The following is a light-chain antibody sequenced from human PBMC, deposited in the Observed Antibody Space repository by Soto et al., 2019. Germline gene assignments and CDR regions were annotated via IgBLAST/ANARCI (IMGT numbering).Light chain of an antibody. J-gene: IGKJ1*01. CDR2: DAS. CDR3: QQSKT. CDR1: QNINNW. V-gene: IGKV1-5*01. Sequence: DIQMTQSPSTLSASIGDRVTITCRASQNINNWIAWYQQKPGKAPKFLIYDASTLESGVPSRFSGSGSGTEFTLTISSLQPDDFATYYCQQSKTFGQGTKVDIK.